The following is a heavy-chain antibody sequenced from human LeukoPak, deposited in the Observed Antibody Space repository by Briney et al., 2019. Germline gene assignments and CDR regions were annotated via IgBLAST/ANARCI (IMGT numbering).Heavy chain of an antibody. CDR2: IYPGDSDN. CDR3: ARPPTAWAFDI. CDR1: GYSFTSYW. V-gene: IGHV5-51*01. Sequence: GESLKISCKGSGYSFTSYWLGWVRQMPGKGLEWMGIIYPGDSDNRYRPSFQGQVTISADKSISTAYLQWSSLKAADSAMYYCARPPTAWAFDIWGQGTMVTVSS. J-gene: IGHJ3*02. D-gene: IGHD1-14*01.